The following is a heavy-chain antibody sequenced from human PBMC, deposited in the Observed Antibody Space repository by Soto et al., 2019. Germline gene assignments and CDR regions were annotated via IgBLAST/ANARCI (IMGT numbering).Heavy chain of an antibody. V-gene: IGHV4-59*01. CDR2: IYYSGST. D-gene: IGHD2-2*01. Sequence: QVQLQESGPGLVKPSETLSLTCTVSGGSISSYYWSWIRQPPGKGLGWIGYIYYSGSTNYNPSLKSRVTISVDTSKNQFSLKLSSVTAADTAVYYCARAGVGGCISTSCYAHYYYGMDVWGQGTTVTVSS. CDR3: ARAGVGGCISTSCYAHYYYGMDV. CDR1: GGSISSYY. J-gene: IGHJ6*02.